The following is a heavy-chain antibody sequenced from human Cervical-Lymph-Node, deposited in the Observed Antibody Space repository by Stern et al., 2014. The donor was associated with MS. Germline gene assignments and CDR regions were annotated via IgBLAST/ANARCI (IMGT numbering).Heavy chain of an antibody. CDR3: ASTIAAAGPYFDY. Sequence: VKLVESGAEVKKTGSSVKVSCKASGYTFTYRYLHWVRQAPGQALEWMGWITPFNGNTNYAQKFQDRVTITRDRSMSTAYMELSSLRSEDTAMYYCASTIAAAGPYFDYWGQGTLVTVSS. V-gene: IGHV1-45*02. D-gene: IGHD6-13*01. CDR1: GYTFTYRY. J-gene: IGHJ4*02. CDR2: ITPFNGNT.